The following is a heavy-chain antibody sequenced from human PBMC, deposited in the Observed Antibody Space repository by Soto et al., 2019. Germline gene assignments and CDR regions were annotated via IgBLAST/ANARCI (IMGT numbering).Heavy chain of an antibody. CDR1: GGSISSSNW. CDR3: ARGPARNYYDSSGYYYGMDV. J-gene: IGHJ6*02. Sequence: QVQLQESGPGLVKPSGTLSLTCAVSGGSISSSNWWSWVRQPPGKGLEWIGEIYHSGSTNYNPSLKRRVTISVDKSKNQFSLKLSSVTAADTAVYYCARGPARNYYDSSGYYYGMDVWGQGTTVTVSS. CDR2: IYHSGST. D-gene: IGHD3-22*01. V-gene: IGHV4-4*02.